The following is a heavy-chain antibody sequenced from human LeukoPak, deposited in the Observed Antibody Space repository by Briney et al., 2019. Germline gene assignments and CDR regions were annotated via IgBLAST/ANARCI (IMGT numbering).Heavy chain of an antibody. CDR2: IYYSGST. Sequence: SETLSLTCTVSGGSISSYYWSWIRQPPGKGLEWIGYIYYSGSTNYNPSLKSRVTISVDTSKNQFSLKLSSVTAADTAVYYCARDGGDYDFWTGYYQLGNAFDIWGQGTMATVSS. CDR1: GGSISSYY. CDR3: ARDGGDYDFWTGYYQLGNAFDI. V-gene: IGHV4-59*01. D-gene: IGHD3-3*01. J-gene: IGHJ3*02.